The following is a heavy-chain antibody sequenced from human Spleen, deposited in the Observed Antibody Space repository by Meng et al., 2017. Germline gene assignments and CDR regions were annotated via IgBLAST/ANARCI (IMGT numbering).Heavy chain of an antibody. Sequence: SETLSLTCTVSGGSISSSSYYWGWIRQPPGKGLEWIGSIYYSGSTYYNPSLKSRVTISVDTSKNQFSLKLSSVTAADTAVYYCARGHSSGWYTRDYWGQGTLVTVSS. V-gene: IGHV4-39*07. D-gene: IGHD6-19*01. CDR2: IYYSGST. CDR1: GGSISSSSYY. J-gene: IGHJ4*02. CDR3: ARGHSSGWYTRDY.